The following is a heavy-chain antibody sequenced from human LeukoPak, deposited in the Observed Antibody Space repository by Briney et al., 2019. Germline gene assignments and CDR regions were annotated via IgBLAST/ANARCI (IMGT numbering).Heavy chain of an antibody. CDR2: ISSDSSAI. D-gene: IGHD5-18*01. J-gene: IGHJ4*02. V-gene: IGHV3-48*04. Sequence: GGSLRLSCAASGFTFSRSNMNWVRQAPGKGLEWLSYISSDSSAIYYADSVKGRFTISRDNAKNSLYLQMSSLRAEDTAVYYCARGDTVNTALATNYWGQGTLVTVSS. CDR1: GFTFSRSN. CDR3: ARGDTVNTALATNY.